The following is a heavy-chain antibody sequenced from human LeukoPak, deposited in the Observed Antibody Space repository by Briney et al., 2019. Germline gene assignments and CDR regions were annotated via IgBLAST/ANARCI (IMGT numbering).Heavy chain of an antibody. V-gene: IGHV3-23*01. D-gene: IGHD5-12*01. J-gene: IGHJ4*02. CDR3: ARDLGYSGYEHRGFDY. Sequence: PGGSLRLSCAASGFTFSSYAMSWVRQAPGKGLEWVSGISDSGGGTSYEDSVKGRFTISRDNSKNTLYLQMNSLRAEDTAVYYCARDLGYSGYEHRGFDYWGQGTLVTVSS. CDR2: ISDSGGGT. CDR1: GFTFSSYA.